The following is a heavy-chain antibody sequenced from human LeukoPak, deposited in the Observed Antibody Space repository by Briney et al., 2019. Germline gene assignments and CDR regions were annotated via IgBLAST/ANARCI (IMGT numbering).Heavy chain of an antibody. V-gene: IGHV4-4*07. D-gene: IGHD4-23*01. CDR1: GVSISRYY. J-gene: IGHJ4*02. Sequence: SETLSLTCTVSGVSISRYYWSWIRQRAGKGLQWMGRIQTSGSTNYNPSLESRIIMSVDTSKNQFSLKLTSVTAADTAVYYCAGDHQDYGANSALWYWGQGTLVIVSS. CDR2: IQTSGST. CDR3: AGDHQDYGANSALWY.